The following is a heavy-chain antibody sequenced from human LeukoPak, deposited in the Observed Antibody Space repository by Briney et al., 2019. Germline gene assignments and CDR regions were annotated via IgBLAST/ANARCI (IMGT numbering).Heavy chain of an antibody. J-gene: IGHJ3*02. V-gene: IGHV1-2*04. Sequence: ASVKVSCKASGYTFTGYYMHWVRQAPGQGLEWMGWINPNSGGTNYAQKFQGWVTMTRDTSISTAYMELSRLRSDDTAVYYCARAASGWYDAFDIWGQGTMVTVSS. CDR1: GYTFTGYY. CDR3: ARAASGWYDAFDI. D-gene: IGHD6-19*01. CDR2: INPNSGGT.